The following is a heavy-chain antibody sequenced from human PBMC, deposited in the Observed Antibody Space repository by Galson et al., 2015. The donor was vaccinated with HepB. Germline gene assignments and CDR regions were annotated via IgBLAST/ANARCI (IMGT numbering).Heavy chain of an antibody. CDR1: GYSFTSYW. D-gene: IGHD3-9*01. V-gene: IGHV5-10-1*01. CDR2: IDPSDSYT. Sequence: QSGAEVTKPGESLRISCKGSGYSFTSYWISWVRQMPGKGLEWMGRIDPSDSYTNYSPSFQGHVTISADKSISTAYLQWSSLKASDTAMYYCARLYEDDILTGYANPNDYWGQGTLVTVSS. CDR3: ARLYEDDILTGYANPNDY. J-gene: IGHJ4*02.